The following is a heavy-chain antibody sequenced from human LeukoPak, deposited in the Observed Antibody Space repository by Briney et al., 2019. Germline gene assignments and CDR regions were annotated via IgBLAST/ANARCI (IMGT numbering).Heavy chain of an antibody. CDR3: ARHPDGSLSLDY. CDR2: ISSSGSHT. CDR1: GFTFSSYG. V-gene: IGHV3-21*05. Sequence: PGGSLRLSCAASGFTFSSYGMNWARQAPGKGLEWVSYISSSGSHTNYADSVTGRFTISRNNAKKSLHLQMNSLRAEDTAVYYCARHPDGSLSLDYWGQGTLVTVSS. J-gene: IGHJ4*02. D-gene: IGHD1-26*01.